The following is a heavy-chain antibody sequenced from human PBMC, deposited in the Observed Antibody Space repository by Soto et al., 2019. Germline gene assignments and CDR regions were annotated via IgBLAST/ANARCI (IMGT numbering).Heavy chain of an antibody. CDR3: ARHKDWNYENWFGP. CDR1: GGSISSYY. Sequence: SETLSLTCTVSGGSISSYYWSWIRQPPGKGLEWIGYIYYSGTTNYDPSLKSRVTISVDTSRDQFSLKLGSVTAADTAVYYCARHKDWNYENWFGPWGQGTLVTVSS. J-gene: IGHJ5*02. D-gene: IGHD1-7*01. V-gene: IGHV4-59*08. CDR2: IYYSGTT.